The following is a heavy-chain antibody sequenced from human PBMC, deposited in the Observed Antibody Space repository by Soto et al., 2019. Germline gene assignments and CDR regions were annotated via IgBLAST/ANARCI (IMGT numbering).Heavy chain of an antibody. D-gene: IGHD6-13*01. V-gene: IGHV3-33*01. CDR3: ARDLGLAAGIFPRYGMDV. CDR2: IWYDGSNK. CDR1: GFTFSTYG. J-gene: IGHJ6*02. Sequence: QVQLVESGGGVVQPGRSLRLSCAASGFTFSTYGMHWVRQAPGKGLEWVAVIWYDGSNKYYADSVKGRFTISRDNSKNTLYLQMNSLRAEDTAVYYCARDLGLAAGIFPRYGMDVWGQGTTVTVSS.